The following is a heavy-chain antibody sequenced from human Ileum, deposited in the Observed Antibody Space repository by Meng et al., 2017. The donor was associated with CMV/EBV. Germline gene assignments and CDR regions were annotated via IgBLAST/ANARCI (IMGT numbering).Heavy chain of an antibody. J-gene: IGHJ5*02. Sequence: CAVYGAPFSGHYWSWVRQPPGKGLDWIGEINHSGSSDYNPSLKSRATVSVDTSTNQLYLKLRSVTASDTAVYYCARGGVVPAVPIWNHWGQGTLVTVSS. CDR3: ARGGVVPAVPIWNH. CDR2: INHSGSS. V-gene: IGHV4-34*01. CDR1: GAPFSGHY. D-gene: IGHD2-21*02.